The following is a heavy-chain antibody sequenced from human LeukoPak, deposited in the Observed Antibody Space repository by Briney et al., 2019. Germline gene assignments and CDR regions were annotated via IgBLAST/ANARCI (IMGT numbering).Heavy chain of an antibody. CDR3: AAPFGYYYDSSGFGGDY. CDR1: GFTFSSYG. J-gene: IGHJ4*02. D-gene: IGHD3-22*01. V-gene: IGHV3-30*03. CDR2: ISYDGSNK. Sequence: PGGSLRLSCAASGFTFSSYGMHWARQAPGKGLEWVAVISYDGSNKYYADSVKGRFTISRDNSKNTLYLQMNSLRAEDTAVYYCAAPFGYYYDSSGFGGDYWGQGTLVTVSS.